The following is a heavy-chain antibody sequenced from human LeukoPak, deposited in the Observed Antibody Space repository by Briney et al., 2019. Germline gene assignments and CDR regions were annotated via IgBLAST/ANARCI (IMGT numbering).Heavy chain of an antibody. V-gene: IGHV1-2*02. CDR1: GYTFTDYY. CDR2: INPNRGGT. J-gene: IGHJ4*02. CDR3: ASDHYYDSSGYYY. D-gene: IGHD3-22*01. Sequence: ASVKVSCKASGYTFTDYYINWIRQAPGQGLEWMGWINPNRGGTSYAQNFQGRVTMTRDTSISTAYMELSRLRSDDTAVYYCASDHYYDSSGYYYWGQGTLVTVSS.